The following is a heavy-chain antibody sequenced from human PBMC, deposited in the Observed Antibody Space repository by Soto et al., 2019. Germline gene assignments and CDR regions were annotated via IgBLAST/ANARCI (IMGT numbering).Heavy chain of an antibody. CDR2: ISAHNGNT. J-gene: IGHJ4*02. Sequence: QVQLVQSGAEVKKPGASVKVSCKASGYTFTSYGISWVRQAPGQGLEWMGWISAHNGNTKYAQKPQGRVTMTTDTSTSTAYLELRGLRSDGTAVYYCARDLSYGLCDYWGQGTLVTVSS. CDR3: ARDLSYGLCDY. CDR1: GYTFTSYG. V-gene: IGHV1-18*01. D-gene: IGHD5-18*01.